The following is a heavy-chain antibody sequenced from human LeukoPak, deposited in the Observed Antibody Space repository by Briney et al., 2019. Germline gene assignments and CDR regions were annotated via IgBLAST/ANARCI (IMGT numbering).Heavy chain of an antibody. J-gene: IGHJ4*02. Sequence: SETLSLTCTVSGGSISSSSYYWGWIRQPPGKGLEWIGSIYYSGSTYYNPSLKSRVTISVDTSKNQFSLKLSSVTAADTAVYYCAREGHGGYYYDYFDYWGQGTLVTVSS. V-gene: IGHV4-39*02. CDR3: AREGHGGYYYDYFDY. D-gene: IGHD3-22*01. CDR2: IYYSGST. CDR1: GGSISSSSYY.